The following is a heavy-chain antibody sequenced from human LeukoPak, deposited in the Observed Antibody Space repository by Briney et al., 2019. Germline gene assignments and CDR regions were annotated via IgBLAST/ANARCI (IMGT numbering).Heavy chain of an antibody. V-gene: IGHV4-39*02. J-gene: IGHJ4*02. Sequence: SETLSLTCTVSGGSISSSNFYWDWIRQPPGKGLEWIGSIYYTGSTYYNSSLKSRVTTSVDTSKNHFSLKLTSVTAADTAVYCCAGRLRLGELSSDYWGQGTLVTVSS. CDR1: GGSISSSNFY. CDR3: AGRLRLGELSSDY. D-gene: IGHD3-16*02. CDR2: IYYTGST.